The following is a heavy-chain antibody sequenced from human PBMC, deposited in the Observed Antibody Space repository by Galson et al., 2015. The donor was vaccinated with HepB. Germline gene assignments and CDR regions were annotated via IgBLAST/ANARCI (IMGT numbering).Heavy chain of an antibody. V-gene: IGHV1-46*01. CDR2: INPSGGST. CDR3: ARGGLSPNDSKGLFYYYYYYYMDV. Sequence: SVKVSCKASGYTFTSYYMHWVRQAPGQGLEWMGIINPSGGSTSYAQKFQGRVTMTRDTSTSTVYMELSSLRSEDTAVYYCARGGLSPNDSKGLFYYYYYYYMDVWGKGTTVTVSS. D-gene: IGHD3-22*01. CDR1: GYTFTSYY. J-gene: IGHJ6*03.